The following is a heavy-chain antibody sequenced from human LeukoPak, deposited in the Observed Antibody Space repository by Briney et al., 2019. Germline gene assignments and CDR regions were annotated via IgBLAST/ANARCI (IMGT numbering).Heavy chain of an antibody. Sequence: SETLSLTCTVSGGSISSYYWSWIRQPPGKGLEWIGYIYYSGSTNYNPSLKSRVTISVDTSKNQFSLKLSSVTAADTAMYYCARAQQWLVSDVYYYYYMDVWGKGTTVTVSS. D-gene: IGHD6-19*01. CDR2: IYYSGST. J-gene: IGHJ6*03. CDR3: ARAQQWLVSDVYYYYYMDV. V-gene: IGHV4-59*01. CDR1: GGSISSYY.